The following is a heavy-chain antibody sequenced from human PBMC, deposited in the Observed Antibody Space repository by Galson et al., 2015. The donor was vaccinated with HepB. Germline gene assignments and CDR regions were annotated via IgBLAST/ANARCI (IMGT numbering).Heavy chain of an antibody. CDR3: ARHGIAASLDF. J-gene: IGHJ4*02. V-gene: IGHV2-5*01. D-gene: IGHD6-13*01. CDR2: IYWNDDK. Sequence: PALVKPTQTLTLTCTFSVFSLNTRGAGVGWIRQPPGKALEWLALIYWNDDKRYSPSLKTRLTITKDTSKNQVVLTMTNMDPVDTAAYYCARHGIAASLDFWGQGTLVTVSS. CDR1: VFSLNTRGAG.